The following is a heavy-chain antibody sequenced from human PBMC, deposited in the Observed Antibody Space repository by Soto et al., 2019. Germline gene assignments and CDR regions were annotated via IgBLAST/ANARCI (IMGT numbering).Heavy chain of an antibody. CDR2: IYYSGST. D-gene: IGHD6-13*01. Sequence: PSETLSLTCTVSGGFISSYYCSWIRQPPGKGVGWIGYIYYSGSTNYNPSLKSRVTISVDTSKNQFSLKLSSVTDADTAVYYCAGAWGRSSSWYNYYYGMDVWGQGTTVTVSS. CDR1: GGFISSYY. J-gene: IGHJ6*02. CDR3: AGAWGRSSSWYNYYYGMDV. V-gene: IGHV4-59*01.